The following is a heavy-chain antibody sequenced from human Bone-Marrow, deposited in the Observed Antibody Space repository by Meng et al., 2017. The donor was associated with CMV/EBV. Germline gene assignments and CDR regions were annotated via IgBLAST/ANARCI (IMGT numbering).Heavy chain of an antibody. D-gene: IGHD7-27*01. V-gene: IGHV1-46*01. Sequence: ASVKVSCKASGYTFTSYYMHWVRQAPGQGLEWMGIINPSGGSTSYAQKFQGRVTMTRDTSTSTVYMELSSLRSEDTAVYYCARRTNWAYERVDAFEIWGRGTMVTVSS. J-gene: IGHJ3*02. CDR1: GYTFTSYY. CDR3: ARRTNWAYERVDAFEI. CDR2: INPSGGST.